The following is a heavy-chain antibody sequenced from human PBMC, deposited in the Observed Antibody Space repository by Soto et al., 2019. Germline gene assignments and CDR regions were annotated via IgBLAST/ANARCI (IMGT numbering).Heavy chain of an antibody. CDR3: TRADLTVTMSVFDP. J-gene: IGHJ5*02. D-gene: IGHD4-17*01. V-gene: IGHV3-30-3*01. CDR1: GFIFSSYA. CDR2: ISDDGSSK. Sequence: QVQLVESGGGVVQPGRSLRLSCAASGFIFSSYAMHWVRQAPGKGLEWVALISDDGSSKYYADSVKGRFTISRDNSKNTLGLQMNSLSADDTAVYYGTRADLTVTMSVFDPWGQGTLVTVSS.